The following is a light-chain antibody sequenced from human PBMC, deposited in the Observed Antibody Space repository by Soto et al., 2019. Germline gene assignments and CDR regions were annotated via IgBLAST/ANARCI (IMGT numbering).Light chain of an antibody. CDR3: KQYYSVLPRT. CDR1: QSVSFY. J-gene: IGKJ4*01. V-gene: IGKV3-11*01. CDR2: CTS. Sequence: EKVMTQSPATLSLSPGERANLSCRASQSVSFYLGWYQQKPGQAPRLLIYCTSSRGTGIPARFSGSGSGTDFTLTISSLEPEDFAVYYCKQYYSVLPRTFCGGGIVDI.